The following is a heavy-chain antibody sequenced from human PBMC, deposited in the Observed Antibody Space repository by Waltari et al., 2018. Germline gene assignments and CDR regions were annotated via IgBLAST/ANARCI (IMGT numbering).Heavy chain of an antibody. CDR3: ASPLAHGAFDI. J-gene: IGHJ3*02. CDR2: ISSSSSTI. V-gene: IGHV3-48*01. Sequence: EGERGEAGGGRAQGGGKRRREGGAEGGTVGRERRNWVRQAPGKGLEWVSYISSSSSTISYADSVKGRFTISRDNAKNSLYLQMNSLRAEATALYYCASPLAHGAFDIWGQGTMVTFSS. D-gene: IGHD3-16*01. CDR1: GGTVGRER.